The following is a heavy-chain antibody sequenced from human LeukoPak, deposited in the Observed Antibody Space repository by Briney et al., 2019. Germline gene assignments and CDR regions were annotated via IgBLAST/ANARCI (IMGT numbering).Heavy chain of an antibody. CDR3: ARGRVGSWYHYYYGMDV. V-gene: IGHV1-8*01. Sequence: RASVTVSCKASGYTFTSYDINWVRQATGQGLEWMGWMNPNSGNTGYAQKFQGRVTMTRNTSISTAYMELSSLRSEDTAVYYCARGRVGSWYHYYYGMDVWGQGTTVTVSS. J-gene: IGHJ6*02. D-gene: IGHD6-13*01. CDR1: GYTFTSYD. CDR2: MNPNSGNT.